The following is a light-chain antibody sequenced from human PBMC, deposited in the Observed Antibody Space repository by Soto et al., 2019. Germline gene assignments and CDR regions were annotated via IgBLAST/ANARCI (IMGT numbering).Light chain of an antibody. CDR2: GAS. J-gene: IGKJ5*01. Sequence: EIVLTQSPGTLSLSPGEGASLSCRASQAISGNYLAWYQHKPGQAPRLLMYGASSRATGIPDRFSGSGSGTDFTLTISRLEPEDFAVYYCQQYGSSPPITFGQGTRLENK. CDR3: QQYGSSPPIT. CDR1: QAISGNY. V-gene: IGKV3-20*01.